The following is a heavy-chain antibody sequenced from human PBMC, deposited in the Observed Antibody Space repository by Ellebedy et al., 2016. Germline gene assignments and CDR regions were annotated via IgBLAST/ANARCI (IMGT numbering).Heavy chain of an antibody. D-gene: IGHD3-22*01. CDR2: IYYTGST. CDR3: ANDRGGGASDY. Sequence: SETLSLTXTVSGGAISRSSYHWGWIRQPPGKGLEWIASIYYTGSTYYNPSLKSRVTISVDTAKNQFSLRLNSVTAADTAVYYCANDRGGGASDYWGQGTQVAVSS. CDR1: GGAISRSSYH. J-gene: IGHJ4*02. V-gene: IGHV4-39*07.